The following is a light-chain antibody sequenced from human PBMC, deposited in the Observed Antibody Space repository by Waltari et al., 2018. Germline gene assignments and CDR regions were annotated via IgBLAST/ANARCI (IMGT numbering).Light chain of an antibody. V-gene: IGLV2-14*01. CDR3: SSYSTSSTLVV. CDR2: EVS. J-gene: IGLJ2*01. CDR1: SGDIGGYNY. Sequence: QSALTQPASVSGSPGQSITISCTGTSGDIGGYNYVSWYQHHPGKVPKLIIFEVSGRPSGFSYRFSGSKSGTTASLTISGLQAEDEADYYCSSYSTSSTLVVFGGGTKLTVL.